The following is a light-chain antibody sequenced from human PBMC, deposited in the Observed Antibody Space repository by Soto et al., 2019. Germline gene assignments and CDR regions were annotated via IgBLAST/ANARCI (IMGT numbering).Light chain of an antibody. J-gene: IGLJ2*01. CDR1: SSDVGGYNY. CDR3: RSYTSSSTVV. V-gene: IGLV2-14*01. Sequence: QSVLTQPASVSGSPGQSITISCTGTSSDVGGYNYVSWYQQHPGKAPKLMIYDVSNRPSGVSNRFSGSKSGNTASLTISGLQAEDAADYYGRSYTSSSTVVFGGGTQLTVL. CDR2: DVS.